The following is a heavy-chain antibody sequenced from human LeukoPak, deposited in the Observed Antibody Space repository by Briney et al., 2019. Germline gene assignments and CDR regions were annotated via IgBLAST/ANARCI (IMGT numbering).Heavy chain of an antibody. CDR2: ISYDGSNK. Sequence: GGSLRLSCAASGFTFSSYAMHWVRQAPGKGLEWVAVISYDGSNKYYADADSVKGRFTISRDNSKNTLYLQMNSLRADDTAVYYCARPYSSGWYGDFDCWGQGTLVTVSS. D-gene: IGHD6-19*01. CDR1: GFTFSSYA. V-gene: IGHV3-30-3*01. CDR3: ARPYSSGWYGDFDC. J-gene: IGHJ4*02.